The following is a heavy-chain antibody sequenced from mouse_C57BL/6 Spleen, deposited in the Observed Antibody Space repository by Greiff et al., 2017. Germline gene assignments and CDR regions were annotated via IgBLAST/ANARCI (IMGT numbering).Heavy chain of an antibody. CDR2: INPNYGTT. CDR1: GYSFTDYN. CDR3: AKGGSSDFYWYFDV. J-gene: IGHJ1*03. V-gene: IGHV1-39*01. Sequence: VQLKESGPELVKPGASVKISCKASGYSFTDYNMNWVKQSNGQSLEWIGVINPNYGTTSYNQKFKGKATLTVDQSSSTAYMQLNSLTSEDSAVYYGAKGGSSDFYWYFDVWGTGTTVTVSS. D-gene: IGHD1-1*01.